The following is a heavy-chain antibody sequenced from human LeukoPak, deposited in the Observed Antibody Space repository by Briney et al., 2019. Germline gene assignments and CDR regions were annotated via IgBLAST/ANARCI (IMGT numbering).Heavy chain of an antibody. CDR2: IYYSGST. CDR3: ARSPRGVIMAQIDY. V-gene: IGHV4-59*01. D-gene: IGHD3-10*01. Sequence: SETLSLTCTVSGGSISSYYWSWIRQPAGKGLEWIGYIYYSGSTNYNPSLKSRVTISIDTSKNQFSLKLSSVTAADTAVYYCARSPRGVIMAQIDYWGQGTLVTVSS. J-gene: IGHJ4*02. CDR1: GGSISSYY.